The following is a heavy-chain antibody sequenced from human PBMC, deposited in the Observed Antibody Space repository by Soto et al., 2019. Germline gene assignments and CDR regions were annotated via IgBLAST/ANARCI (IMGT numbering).Heavy chain of an antibody. V-gene: IGHV3-30-3*01. CDR2: ISYDGSNK. J-gene: IGHJ4*02. CDR1: GFTFSSYA. D-gene: IGHD3-3*02. CDR3: ASGIRGRRPFDS. Sequence: PGGSLRLSCAASGFTFSSYAMHWVRQAPGKGLEWVAVISYDGSNKYYADSVKGRFTISRDNSKNTLYLEMNSLRAEDTAVYYCASGIRGRRPFDSWGQGTLVTVSS.